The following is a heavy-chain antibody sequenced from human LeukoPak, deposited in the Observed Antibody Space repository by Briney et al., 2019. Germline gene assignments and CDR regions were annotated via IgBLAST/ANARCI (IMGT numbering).Heavy chain of an antibody. CDR1: GYTFTSYG. CDR3: AKYLRYGDYVDGYFDL. J-gene: IGHJ2*01. CDR2: ISAYNGNT. Sequence: ASVKVSCKASGYTFTSYGISWVRQAPGQGLEWMGWISAYNGNTNYAQKLQGRVTMTTETSTSTAYMELRSLRSDGTAVYYCAKYLRYGDYVDGYFDLWGRGTLVTVSS. V-gene: IGHV1-18*01. D-gene: IGHD4-17*01.